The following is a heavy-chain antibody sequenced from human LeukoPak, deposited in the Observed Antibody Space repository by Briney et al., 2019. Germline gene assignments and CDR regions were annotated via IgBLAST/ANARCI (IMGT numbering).Heavy chain of an antibody. CDR3: ARQGCTNGVCYVADY. J-gene: IGHJ4*02. Sequence: SETLSLTCAVYGESFSGYYWSWIRQPPGKGLEWIGSIYYSGSTYYNPSLKSPVTISVDTSKNQFSLKLSSVTAADTAVYYCARQGCTNGVCYVADYWGQGTLVTVSS. V-gene: IGHV4-34*01. D-gene: IGHD2-8*01. CDR1: GESFSGYY. CDR2: IYYSGST.